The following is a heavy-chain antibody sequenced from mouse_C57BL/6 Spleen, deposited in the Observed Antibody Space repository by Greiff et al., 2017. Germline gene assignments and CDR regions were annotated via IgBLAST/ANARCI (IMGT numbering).Heavy chain of an antibody. D-gene: IGHD2-2*01. CDR2: ISDGGSYT. CDR1: GFTFSSYA. J-gene: IGHJ3*01. CDR3: ARDRAVTTRDWFAY. Sequence: EVKVVESGGGLVKPGGSLKLSCAASGFTFSSYAMSWVRQTPEKRLEWVATISDGGSYTYYPANVKGRFTISRDTAKNNLYLQMSHLKSEDTAMYYGARDRAVTTRDWFAYWGQGTLVTVSA. V-gene: IGHV5-4*01.